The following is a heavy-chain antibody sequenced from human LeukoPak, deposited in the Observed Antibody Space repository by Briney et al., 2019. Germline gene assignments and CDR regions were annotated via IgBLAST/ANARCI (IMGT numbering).Heavy chain of an antibody. D-gene: IGHD5-24*01. CDR3: ARDSGREMATIGLFDY. CDR1: GFTFSTYA. J-gene: IGHJ4*02. CDR2: ISSNGGST. Sequence: GGSLRLSCTASGFTFSTYAMQWVRQAPGKGLEYVSAISSNGGSTYYANSVKGRLTISRDNSKNTLYLQMGSLRPEDTAVYYCARDSGREMATIGLFDYWGQGTLVTVSS. V-gene: IGHV3-64*01.